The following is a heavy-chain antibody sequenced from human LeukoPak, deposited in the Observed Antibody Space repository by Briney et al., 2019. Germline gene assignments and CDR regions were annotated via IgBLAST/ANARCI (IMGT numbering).Heavy chain of an antibody. CDR2: IKQDGSEK. V-gene: IGHV3-7*03. Sequence: GGSLRLSCAASGFTFSNYWMTWVRQAPGKGLEWVANIKQDGSEKYYVDSVKGRFTISRDNAKNSLYLQMNSLRAEDTAIYYCARLNMIPYYYGMDVWGQGTTVTVSS. D-gene: IGHD3-22*01. CDR3: ARLNMIPYYYGMDV. J-gene: IGHJ6*02. CDR1: GFTFSNYW.